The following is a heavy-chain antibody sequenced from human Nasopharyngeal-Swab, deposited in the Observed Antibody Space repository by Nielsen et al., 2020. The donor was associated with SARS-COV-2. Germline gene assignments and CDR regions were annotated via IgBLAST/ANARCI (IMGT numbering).Heavy chain of an antibody. D-gene: IGHD3-10*01. J-gene: IGHJ6*02. CDR2: IYTSGST. V-gene: IGHV4-61*02. CDR3: ASEWFGELDDYYYGMDV. CDR1: GGSISSGSYY. Sequence: SETLSLTCTVSGGSISSGSYYWSWIRQPAGKGLEWIGRIYTSGSTNYNPSLKSRVTISVDTSKNQFSLKLSSVTAADTAVYYCASEWFGELDDYYYGMDVWGQGTTVTVSS.